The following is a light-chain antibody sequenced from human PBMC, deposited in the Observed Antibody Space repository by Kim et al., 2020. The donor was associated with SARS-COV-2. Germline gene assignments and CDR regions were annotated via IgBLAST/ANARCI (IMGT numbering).Light chain of an antibody. V-gene: IGKV1-33*01. Sequence: ASVGARVTITCQASQDISIYLNWFQQKPGKAPKLLISDASNLETGVPSRFSGGGSGADFSFTISSLQPEDFATYYCQQYDKVPFTFGQGTRLEIK. J-gene: IGKJ5*01. CDR2: DAS. CDR3: QQYDKVPFT. CDR1: QDISIY.